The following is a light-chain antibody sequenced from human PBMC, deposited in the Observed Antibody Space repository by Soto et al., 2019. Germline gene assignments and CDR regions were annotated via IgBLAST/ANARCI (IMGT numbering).Light chain of an antibody. J-gene: IGKJ4*01. CDR1: QSVRSSH. CDR3: QQYSTSPLT. Sequence: EIVLTQSPGTLSLSPGERATLSCRASQSVRSSHLAWYQQKPGQAPRLLIYGASGRATGIPDRFSGSGSGTDFTLTISRLEPEDFAVYHCQQYSTSPLTFGGGTKVDIK. V-gene: IGKV3-20*01. CDR2: GAS.